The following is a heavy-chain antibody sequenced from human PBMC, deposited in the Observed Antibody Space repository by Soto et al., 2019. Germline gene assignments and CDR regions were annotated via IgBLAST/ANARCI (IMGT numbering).Heavy chain of an antibody. CDR2: ISSSSSTI. V-gene: IGHV3-48*01. D-gene: IGHD3-22*01. Sequence: GGSLRLSCAASGFTFSTYSMNWVRQAPGKGLEWVSYISSSSSTIFYTDSVKGRFTVSRDNAKNSLYLQMNSLRAEDTAFYYCARPTYYYDSSGPPAYWGQGTLVTVS. CDR3: ARPTYYYDSSGPPAY. CDR1: GFTFSTYS. J-gene: IGHJ4*02.